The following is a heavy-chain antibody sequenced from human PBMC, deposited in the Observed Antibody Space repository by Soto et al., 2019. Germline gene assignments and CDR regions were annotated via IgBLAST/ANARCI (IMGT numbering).Heavy chain of an antibody. CDR1: GFTFSSYS. J-gene: IGHJ6*02. CDR2: ISSSSTTI. Sequence: EVQLVESGGGLVQPGGSLRLTCAASGFTFSSYSMKWVRQAPGKGLECVPYISSSSTTIHYADSVKGRFTISRDNAKDSLYLQMNGLRDEDTAVYYCARHGYVAGDVWGQGTTVTVSS. V-gene: IGHV3-48*02. CDR3: ARHGYVAGDV. D-gene: IGHD5-12*01.